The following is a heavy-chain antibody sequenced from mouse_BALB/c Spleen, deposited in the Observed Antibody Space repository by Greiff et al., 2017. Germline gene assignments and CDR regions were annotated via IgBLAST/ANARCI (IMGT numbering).Heavy chain of an antibody. CDR1: GFTFSSYT. D-gene: IGHD2-4*01. Sequence: EVKVVESGGGLVKPGGSLKLSCAASGFTFSSYTMSWVRQTPEKRLEWVATISSGGSYTYYPDSVKGRFTISRDNAKNTLYLQMSSLKSEDTAMYYCTRDSYDYHYAMDYWGQGTSVTVSS. CDR2: ISSGGSYT. CDR3: TRDSYDYHYAMDY. J-gene: IGHJ4*01. V-gene: IGHV5-6-4*01.